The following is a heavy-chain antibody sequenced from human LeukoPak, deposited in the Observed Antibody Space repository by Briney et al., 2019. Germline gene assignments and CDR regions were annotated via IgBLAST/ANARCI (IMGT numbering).Heavy chain of an antibody. CDR1: GFTFSNYG. J-gene: IGHJ4*02. CDR3: AKGPRIQLWGIDY. V-gene: IGHV3-30*18. D-gene: IGHD5-18*01. CDR2: ITYDESYK. Sequence: GGSLTLSCAASGFTFSNYGMHGVRQSPGKGLEWVAVITYDESYKYYADSVKGRFTISRDNSKTTLFLQMNSLRAEDTAVYYCAKGPRIQLWGIDYWGQGTLVTVSS.